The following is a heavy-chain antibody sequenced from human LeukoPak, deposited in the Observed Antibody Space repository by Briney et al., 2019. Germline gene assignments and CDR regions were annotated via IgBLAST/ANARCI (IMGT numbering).Heavy chain of an antibody. CDR3: TRGREGNYGLFDS. Sequence: PGGSLRLSCAASGFSFNSYWMHWVRQAPGSGLVWVSRISNDGRSTSFADSVKGRFTISRDNVKNTLYLQMNSLSAEDTAVYYCTRGREGNYGLFDSWGQGTLVTVSS. J-gene: IGHJ4*02. V-gene: IGHV3-74*01. CDR1: GFSFNSYW. D-gene: IGHD3-10*01. CDR2: ISNDGRST.